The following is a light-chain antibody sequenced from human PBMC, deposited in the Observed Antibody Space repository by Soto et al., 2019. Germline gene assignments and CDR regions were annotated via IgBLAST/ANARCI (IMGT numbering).Light chain of an antibody. CDR1: QDITNY. CDR3: QQYNSYWT. V-gene: IGKV1-33*01. J-gene: IGKJ1*01. Sequence: DIQMTQSPSSLSASVGDRVTIICQASQDITNYLNWYQQKPGKAPKLLIHDSSNLETGVPSRFSGSGSGTYFSFTISSLQPDDFATYYCQQYNSYWTFGQGTKVEIK. CDR2: DSS.